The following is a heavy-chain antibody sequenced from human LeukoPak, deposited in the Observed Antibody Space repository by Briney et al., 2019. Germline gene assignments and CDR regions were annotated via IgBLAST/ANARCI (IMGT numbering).Heavy chain of an antibody. Sequence: GSLRLSCAASGFTFSSYAMHWVRQAPGKGLGWVAVISYDGSNKYYADSVKGRLTISRDNSKNTLYLQMNSLRAEDTAVYYCARGADYDFWSGYYLQYYFDYWGQGTLATVSS. V-gene: IGHV3-30-3*01. J-gene: IGHJ4*02. CDR3: ARGADYDFWSGYYLQYYFDY. D-gene: IGHD3-3*01. CDR2: ISYDGSNK. CDR1: GFTFSSYA.